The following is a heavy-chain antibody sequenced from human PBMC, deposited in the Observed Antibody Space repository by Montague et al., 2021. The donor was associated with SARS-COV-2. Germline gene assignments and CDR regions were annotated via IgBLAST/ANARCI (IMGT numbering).Heavy chain of an antibody. D-gene: IGHD5-18*01. CDR1: GFTFSDYY. CDR3: ARSVDTAMVPLYYYYDGMDV. V-gene: IGHV3-11*06. CDR2: ISSSSSYT. J-gene: IGHJ6*02. Sequence: SLRLSCAASGFTFSDYYMSWIRQAPGKGLEWVSYISSSSSYTNYADSVKGRFTISRDNAKNSPYLQMNSLRAEDTAVYYCARSVDTAMVPLYYYYDGMDVWGQGTTVTVPS.